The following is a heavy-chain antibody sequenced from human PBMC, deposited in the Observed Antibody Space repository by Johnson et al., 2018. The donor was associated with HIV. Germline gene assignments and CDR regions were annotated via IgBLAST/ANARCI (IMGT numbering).Heavy chain of an antibody. V-gene: IGHV3-9*01. J-gene: IGHJ3*02. Sequence: VQLVESGGGLIQPGGSLRLSCAASGFTFDDYAMHWVRQAPGKGLEWVSGISWNSGSIGYADSVKGRFTISRDNAKNSLYLQMNSLRAEDTALYYCAKDSSSWTRGAFDIWGQGTMVTVSS. CDR2: ISWNSGSI. CDR1: GFTFDDYA. CDR3: AKDSSSWTRGAFDI. D-gene: IGHD6-13*01.